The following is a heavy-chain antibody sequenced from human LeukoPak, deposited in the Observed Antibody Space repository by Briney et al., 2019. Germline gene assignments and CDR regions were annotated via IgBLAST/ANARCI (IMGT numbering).Heavy chain of an antibody. J-gene: IGHJ4*02. V-gene: IGHV3-7*01. CDR1: GFTFSNPW. CDR2: IKRDGSEK. Sequence: PGGSLRLSCAASGFTFSNPWMSWVRQAPGKGLEWVANIKRDGSEKHYVDSVKGRFTISRDNAKSSLFLQMNSLRAEDTAVYYCEGSAGYWGQGTLVTVSS. CDR3: EGSAGY.